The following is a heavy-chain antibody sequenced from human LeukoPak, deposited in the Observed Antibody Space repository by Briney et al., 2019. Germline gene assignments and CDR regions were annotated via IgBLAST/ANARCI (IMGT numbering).Heavy chain of an antibody. D-gene: IGHD1-14*01. Sequence: AGGSLRLSCAASGFSFDDYAMHWVRQTPGQGLEWVSLITGDGGSTYYADSVKGRFTISRDNSGNSLYLQMNSLTTEDTAFYYCARTGNFDHWGQGALVTVSS. CDR2: ITGDGGST. CDR1: GFSFDDYA. V-gene: IGHV3-43*02. CDR3: ARTGNFDH. J-gene: IGHJ4*02.